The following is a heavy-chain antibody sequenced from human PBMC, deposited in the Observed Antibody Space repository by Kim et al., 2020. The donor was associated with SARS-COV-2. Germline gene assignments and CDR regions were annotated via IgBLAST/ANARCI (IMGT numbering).Heavy chain of an antibody. CDR2: SNK. CDR3: ASLGVATNP. D-gene: IGHD5-12*01. Sequence: SNKYYADSVKGRITISRDNSKNTLYLQMNSLRAEDTAVYYCASLGVATNPWGQGTLVTVSS. J-gene: IGHJ5*02. V-gene: IGHV3-30*01.